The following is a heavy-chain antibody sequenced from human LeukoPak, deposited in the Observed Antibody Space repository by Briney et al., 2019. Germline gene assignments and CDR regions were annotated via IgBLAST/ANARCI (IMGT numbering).Heavy chain of an antibody. CDR2: ISGSGGST. CDR3: AKDRGSTCTRGFDY. V-gene: IGHV3-23*01. Sequence: RGSLRLSCAVSGFTFSSYAMSWVRQAPGKGLEWVSGISGSGGSTYYADSVQGRVTISRDNSKNTLYLQMNSLRAEDTAVYYCAKDRGSTCTRGFDYWGQGTLVTVSS. J-gene: IGHJ4*02. CDR1: GFTFSSYA. D-gene: IGHD6-13*01.